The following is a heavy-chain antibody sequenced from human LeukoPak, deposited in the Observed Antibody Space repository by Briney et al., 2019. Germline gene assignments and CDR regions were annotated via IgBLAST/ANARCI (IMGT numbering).Heavy chain of an antibody. V-gene: IGHV3-30*03. J-gene: IGHJ4*02. CDR2: ISYDGSNI. Sequence: GGSLRLSCAASGFTFSNYGMHWVRQAPGKGLEWVAVISYDGSNIYYADSVKGRFTISRDNSNNTLYLQMDSLRSEDTAVYYCASRRVGPLDYWGQGTLASVSS. CDR1: GFTFSNYG. D-gene: IGHD1-26*01. CDR3: ASRRVGPLDY.